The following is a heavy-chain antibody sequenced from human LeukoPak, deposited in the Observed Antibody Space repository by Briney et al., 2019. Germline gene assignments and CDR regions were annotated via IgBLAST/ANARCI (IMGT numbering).Heavy chain of an antibody. V-gene: IGHV3-20*04. CDR3: ARPGNYYDSSGPFDY. J-gene: IGHJ4*02. CDR1: GFTFDDYG. D-gene: IGHD3-22*01. CDR2: INWNGGST. Sequence: PGGSLRLSCAASGFTFDDYGMSWVRQAPGKGLEWVSGINWNGGSTGYADSVKGRFTISRDNSKNTLYLQMNSLRAEDTAVYYCARPGNYYDSSGPFDYWGQGTLVTVSS.